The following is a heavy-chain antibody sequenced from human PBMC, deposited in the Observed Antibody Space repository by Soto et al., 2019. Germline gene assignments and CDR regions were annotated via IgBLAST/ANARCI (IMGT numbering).Heavy chain of an antibody. CDR2: MNPNSGNT. CDR1: GYTFTSYD. CDR3: ARGGSLRTYYYYGMDV. J-gene: IGHJ6*02. V-gene: IGHV1-8*01. Sequence: GASVKVSCKASGYTFTSYDINWVRQATGQGLEWMGWMNPNSGNTGYAQKFQGRDTMTRNTSISTAYMELSSLRSEDTAVYYCARGGSLRTYYYYGMDVWGQGTTVTVSS.